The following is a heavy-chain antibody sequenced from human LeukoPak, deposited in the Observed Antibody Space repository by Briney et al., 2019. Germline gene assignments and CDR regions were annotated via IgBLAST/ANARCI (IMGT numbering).Heavy chain of an antibody. D-gene: IGHD3-22*01. CDR1: GGTFSYYA. V-gene: IGHV1-2*02. CDR3: ARGARSHYCDSSLGFDP. CDR2: INPNSGGT. Sequence: GASVKVSCEASGGTFSYYAINWVRQAPGQGLEWMGWINPNSGGTNYAQKFQGRVTMTRDTSISTAYMELSRLRSDDTAVYYCARGARSHYCDSSLGFDPWGQGTLVTVSS. J-gene: IGHJ5*02.